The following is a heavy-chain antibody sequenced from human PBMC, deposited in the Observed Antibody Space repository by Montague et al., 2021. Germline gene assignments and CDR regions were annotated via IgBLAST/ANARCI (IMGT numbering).Heavy chain of an antibody. CDR2: IYYSRRT. D-gene: IGHD1-14*01. V-gene: IGHV4-59*01. CDR3: AVTNPYYYYGMDV. J-gene: IGHJ6*02. CDR1: GASISDYY. Sequence: SETLSLTCSVSGASISDYYWSWIRQPPGKGLEWIEYIYYSRRTNYNPSLKSRVTISVDTSKNQFSLKLSSVTAADTAFYYCAVTNPYYYYGMDVWGQGTTVTVSS.